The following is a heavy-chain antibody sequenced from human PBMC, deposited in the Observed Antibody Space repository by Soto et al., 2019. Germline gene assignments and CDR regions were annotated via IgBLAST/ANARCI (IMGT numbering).Heavy chain of an antibody. Sequence: ASVKVSCKASGYTFTSYGISWVRQAPGQGLEWMGWISAYNGNTNYAQKLQVRVTMTTDTSTSTAYMELRSLGSDDTAVYYCASGWFGEFVYYFDYWGQGTLVTVSS. J-gene: IGHJ4*02. CDR1: GYTFTSYG. CDR2: ISAYNGNT. D-gene: IGHD3-10*01. V-gene: IGHV1-18*01. CDR3: ASGWFGEFVYYFDY.